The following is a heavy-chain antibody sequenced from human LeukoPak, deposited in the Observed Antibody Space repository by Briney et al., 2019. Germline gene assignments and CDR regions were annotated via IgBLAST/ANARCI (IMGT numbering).Heavy chain of an antibody. Sequence: SETLSLTCTVSGGPISSYYWSWIRQPPGKGLEWIGYIYYSGSTNYNPSLNSRVTISVDTSKNQFSLKPGSVTAADTAVYYCARVGGYEPNYFDYWGQGTLVTVSS. V-gene: IGHV4-59*01. CDR3: ARVGGYEPNYFDY. J-gene: IGHJ4*02. CDR2: IYYSGST. D-gene: IGHD5-12*01. CDR1: GGPISSYY.